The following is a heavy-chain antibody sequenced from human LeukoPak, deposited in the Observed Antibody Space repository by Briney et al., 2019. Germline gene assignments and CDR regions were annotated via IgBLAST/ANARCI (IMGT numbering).Heavy chain of an antibody. Sequence: PSETLSLTCTVSGGSMTDYYWTWIRQPPGKGLEWIGFIFYSGSTNYNPPLRSRLSISVDTSQKQFSLKLTSVTAADTAIYYCARVIGSKDLWRGYDYNMDVGGKGITVTVSS. J-gene: IGHJ6*03. CDR3: ARVIGSKDLWRGYDYNMDV. D-gene: IGHD3-3*01. V-gene: IGHV4-59*01. CDR1: GGSMTDYY. CDR2: IFYSGST.